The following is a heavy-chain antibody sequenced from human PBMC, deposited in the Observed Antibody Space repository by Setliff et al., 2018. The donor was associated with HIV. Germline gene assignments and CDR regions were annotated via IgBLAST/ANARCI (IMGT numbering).Heavy chain of an antibody. CDR3: ATDPTYSSGSPDI. D-gene: IGHD6-19*01. V-gene: IGHV1-24*01. Sequence: ASVKVSCKISGYTLTEVSMHWVRQAPGKGLEWLGRVDPEDDERIYAEKFRGRLTITADTSTHTAHMELTSLRSDDTAVYYCATDPTYSSGSPDIWGQGTMVTVSS. J-gene: IGHJ3*02. CDR1: GYTLTEVS. CDR2: VDPEDDER.